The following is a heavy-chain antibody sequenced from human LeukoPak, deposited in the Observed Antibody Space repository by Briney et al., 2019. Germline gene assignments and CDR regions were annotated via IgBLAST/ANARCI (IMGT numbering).Heavy chain of an antibody. CDR2: MNPNSGNT. V-gene: IGHV1-8*03. J-gene: IGHJ1*01. CDR3: AKVGGYCSRTTCLGEYFQY. CDR1: GYTFTSYD. Sequence: PEASVKVSCKASGYTFTSYDINWVRQATGQGLEWMGWMNPNSGNTGYAQKFQGRVTITRNTSISTAYMELSSLRADDTAVYYCAKVGGYCSRTTCLGEYFQYWGHGTLVTVSS. D-gene: IGHD2-2*01.